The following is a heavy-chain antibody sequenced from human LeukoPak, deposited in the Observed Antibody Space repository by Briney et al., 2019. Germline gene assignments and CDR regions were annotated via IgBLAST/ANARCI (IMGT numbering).Heavy chain of an antibody. Sequence: ASVKVSCKASGYTFTSYDINWGRQATGQGLEWMGWMNPNSGNTGYAQKFQGRVTITRNTSISTAYMELSSLRSEDTGVYYCASCGYDFWSCYSVLYYYYMDVWGKGTTVTVSS. J-gene: IGHJ6*03. D-gene: IGHD3-3*01. CDR1: GYTFTSYD. CDR2: MNPNSGNT. CDR3: ASCGYDFWSCYSVLYYYYMDV. V-gene: IGHV1-8*03.